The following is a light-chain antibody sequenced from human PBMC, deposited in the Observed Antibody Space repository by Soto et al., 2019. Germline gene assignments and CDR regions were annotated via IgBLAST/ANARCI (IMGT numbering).Light chain of an antibody. CDR2: DAS. V-gene: IGKV1-5*01. CDR1: QSISSW. CDR3: QQYNSYLT. J-gene: IGKJ3*01. Sequence: MQLFQNPSTQSASVRDSVTITCRASQSISSWLAWYQQKPGKAPKLLIYDASSLESGVPSRFSGSGSGTEFTLTISSLQPDDFATYYCQQYNSYLTFGPGTKVDIK.